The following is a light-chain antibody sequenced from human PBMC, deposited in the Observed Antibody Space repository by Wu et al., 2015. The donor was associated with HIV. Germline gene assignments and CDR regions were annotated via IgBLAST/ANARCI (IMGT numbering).Light chain of an antibody. CDR1: QSVSGN. J-gene: IGKJ5*01. CDR3: QQCDNWPLT. CDR2: DAS. Sequence: EIVMTQSPATLSVSPGERATLSCRASQSVSGNLAWYQQKPGQSPRLLIYDASNRATGIPARFSGSGSGTDFTLTISSLEPEDFAVYYCQQCDNWPLTFGQGTRLEIK. V-gene: IGKV3-11*01.